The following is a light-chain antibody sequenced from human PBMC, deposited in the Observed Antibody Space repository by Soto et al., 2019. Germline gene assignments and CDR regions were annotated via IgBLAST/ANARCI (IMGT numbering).Light chain of an antibody. CDR1: SSDVGGYNY. Sequence: QSVLTQPPSASGSPGQSVTISCTGTSSDVGGYNYVSWYQQHPGKAPKLMIYEVSKRPSGVPDRFSGSKSGNTASLTVSGLQAEDEADYYCSSYAGSNNLGVVFGGGTKLTGL. J-gene: IGLJ2*01. CDR2: EVS. V-gene: IGLV2-8*01. CDR3: SSYAGSNNLGVV.